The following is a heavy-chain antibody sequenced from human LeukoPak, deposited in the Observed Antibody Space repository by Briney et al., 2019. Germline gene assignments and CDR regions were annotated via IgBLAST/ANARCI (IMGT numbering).Heavy chain of an antibody. J-gene: IGHJ4*02. CDR1: GFTSNTYA. CDR3: ARLNGEATIFGY. D-gene: IGHD5-12*01. Sequence: PGGSLRLSCAASGFTSNTYAMSWVRQAPGKGLEWVSAIVGSGAGTYYADSVKGRFTISRDNSKNTLYLQMNSLTAEDTAVYYCARLNGEATIFGYWGQGSLVTVSS. CDR2: IVGSGAGT. V-gene: IGHV3-23*01.